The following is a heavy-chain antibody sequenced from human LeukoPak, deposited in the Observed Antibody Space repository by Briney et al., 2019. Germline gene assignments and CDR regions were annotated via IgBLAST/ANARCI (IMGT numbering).Heavy chain of an antibody. CDR1: GGSISSSSYY. Sequence: SETLSLTCTVSGGSISSSSYYWGWIRQPPGKGLGWIGSIYYSGSTCYNPSLKSRVTISVDTSKNQFSLKLSSVTAADTAAYYWARHSFLEWLLYFALDIWGQGKMVTVSS. CDR2: IYYSGST. J-gene: IGHJ3*02. CDR3: ARHSFLEWLLYFALDI. V-gene: IGHV4-39*01. D-gene: IGHD3-3*02.